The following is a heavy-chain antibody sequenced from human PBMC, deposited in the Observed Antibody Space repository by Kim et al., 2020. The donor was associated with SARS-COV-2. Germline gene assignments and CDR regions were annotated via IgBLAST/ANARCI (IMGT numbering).Heavy chain of an antibody. J-gene: IGHJ4*02. CDR3: ARGGDSMVRGVTHDNIDY. Sequence: KGRFTISRDNAKNSLYLQMNSLRAEDTAVYYCARGGDSMVRGVTHDNIDYWGQGTLVTVSS. D-gene: IGHD3-10*01. V-gene: IGHV3-11*06.